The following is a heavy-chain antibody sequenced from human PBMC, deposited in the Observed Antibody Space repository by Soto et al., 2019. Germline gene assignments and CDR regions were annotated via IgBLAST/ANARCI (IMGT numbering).Heavy chain of an antibody. V-gene: IGHV4-34*01. CDR3: ARGPRVVVAAAYYYYYMDV. CDR1: GGSFSGYY. CDR2: INHSGST. D-gene: IGHD2-15*01. Sequence: SETLSLTCAVYGGSFSGYYWSWIRQPPGKGLEWIGEINHSGSTNYNPSLKSRVTISVDTSKNQFSLKLSSVTAADTAVYYCARGPRVVVAAAYYYYYMDVWGKGTTVTVSS. J-gene: IGHJ6*03.